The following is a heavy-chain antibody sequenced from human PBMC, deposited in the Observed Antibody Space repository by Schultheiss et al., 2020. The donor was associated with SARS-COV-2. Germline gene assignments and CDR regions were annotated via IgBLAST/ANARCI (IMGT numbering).Heavy chain of an antibody. CDR1: GFSFSGSG. CDR2: ISGSGGST. J-gene: IGHJ6*02. V-gene: IGHV3-23*01. CDR3: AKDNYYYGMDV. Sequence: GGSLRLSCVTSGFSFSGSGIYWVRQAPGKGLEWVSAISGSGGSTYYADSVKGRFTISRDNSKNTLYLQMNSLRAEDTAVYYCAKDNYYYGMDVWGQGTTVTVSS.